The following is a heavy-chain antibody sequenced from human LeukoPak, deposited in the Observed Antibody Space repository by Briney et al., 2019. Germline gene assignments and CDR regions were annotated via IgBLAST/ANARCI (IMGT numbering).Heavy chain of an antibody. V-gene: IGHV3-23*01. CDR2: ISGSGGST. D-gene: IGHD3-22*01. CDR3: AKTLGSGYYSRHPGCIDY. CDR1: GFTFSSYA. Sequence: GGSLRLSCAASGFTFSSYAMSWVRQAPGKGLEWVSAISGSGGSTYYADSVKGRFTISRDNSKNTLYLQMNSLRAEDTAVYYCAKTLGSGYYSRHPGCIDYWGQGTLVTVSS. J-gene: IGHJ4*02.